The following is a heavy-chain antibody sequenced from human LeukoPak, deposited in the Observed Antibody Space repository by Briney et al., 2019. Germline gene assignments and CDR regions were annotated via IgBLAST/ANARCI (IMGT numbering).Heavy chain of an antibody. J-gene: IGHJ3*02. D-gene: IGHD6-19*01. CDR2: IIPIFGTA. Sequence: ASVKVSCKASGGTFSSYAISWVRQAPGQGLEWMGGIIPIFGTANYAQKFQGRVTITADKSTSTAYMELSSLRSEDTAVYYCARGQSSGWYVAGTGGSRAFDIWGQGTMVTVSS. CDR1: GGTFSSYA. CDR3: ARGQSSGWYVAGTGGSRAFDI. V-gene: IGHV1-69*06.